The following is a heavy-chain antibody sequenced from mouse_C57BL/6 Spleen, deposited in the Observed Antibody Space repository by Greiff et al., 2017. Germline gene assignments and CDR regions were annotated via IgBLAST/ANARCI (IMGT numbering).Heavy chain of an antibody. V-gene: IGHV1-42*01. Sequence: VQLKESGPELVKPGASVKISCKASGYSFTGYYMNWVKQSPEKSLEWIGEINPSTGGTTYNQKFKAKATLTVDKSSSTAYMQLKSLTSEDSSVYYCSTSYDSEHGGFAYWGQGTLVTVSA. CDR1: GYSFTGYY. CDR3: STSYDSEHGGFAY. J-gene: IGHJ3*01. D-gene: IGHD2-12*01. CDR2: INPSTGGT.